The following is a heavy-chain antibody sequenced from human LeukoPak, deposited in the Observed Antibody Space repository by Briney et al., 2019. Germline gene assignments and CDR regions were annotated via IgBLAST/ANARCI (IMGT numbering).Heavy chain of an antibody. Sequence: SQTLSLTCTGPGGSISGGDYYWRWIRQPPGKVLEWIGYIYYSGSTYYNPSLKSRVTISVDTSKNQFSLQLSSVTAADTAVYYCASHSSTSCVNCFDYWGQGTLVTVSS. J-gene: IGHJ4*02. CDR1: GGSISGGDYY. CDR3: ASHSSTSCVNCFDY. D-gene: IGHD2-2*01. CDR2: IYYSGST. V-gene: IGHV4-30-4*08.